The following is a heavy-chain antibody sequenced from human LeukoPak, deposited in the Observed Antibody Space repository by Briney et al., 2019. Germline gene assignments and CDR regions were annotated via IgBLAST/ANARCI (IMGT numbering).Heavy chain of an antibody. V-gene: IGHV3-21*01. D-gene: IGHD3-10*01. CDR3: AKDLTLLWFGEPNRGDAFDI. CDR1: GFTFSSYS. CDR2: ISSSSSYI. J-gene: IGHJ3*02. Sequence: GGSLRLSCAASGFTFSSYSMNWVRQAPGKGLEWVSSISSSSSYIYYADSVKGRFTISRDNAKNSLYLQMNSLRAEDTAVYYCAKDLTLLWFGEPNRGDAFDIWGQGTMVTVSS.